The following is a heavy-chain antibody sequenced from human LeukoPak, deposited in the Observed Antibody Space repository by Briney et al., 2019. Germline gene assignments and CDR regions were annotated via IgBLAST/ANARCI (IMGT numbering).Heavy chain of an antibody. CDR1: GGSISSSSYY. V-gene: IGHV4-39*01. CDR3: ARLGAAAGEFDY. CDR2: IYYSGRT. J-gene: IGHJ4*02. Sequence: SETLSLTCTVSGGSISSSSYYWGWIRQPPGKGLEWIGSIYYSGRTYYNPSLKSRVTMSVDTSKNQFSLKLSSVTAADTAVYYCARLGAAAGEFDYWGQGTLVTVSS. D-gene: IGHD6-13*01.